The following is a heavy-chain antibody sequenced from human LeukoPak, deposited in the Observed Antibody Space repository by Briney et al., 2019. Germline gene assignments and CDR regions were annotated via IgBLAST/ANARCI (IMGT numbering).Heavy chain of an antibody. CDR3: ARTLYYYDSSGYLTYYYYGMDV. V-gene: IGHV1-69*04. D-gene: IGHD3-22*01. Sequence: ASVKVSCKASGGTFSSYAISWVRQAPGQGLEWMGRIIPILGIANYAQKFQGRVTITADKSTSTAYMELSSLRSEDTAVYYCARTLYYYDSSGYLTYYYYGMDVWGQGTTVTVPS. J-gene: IGHJ6*02. CDR2: IIPILGIA. CDR1: GGTFSSYA.